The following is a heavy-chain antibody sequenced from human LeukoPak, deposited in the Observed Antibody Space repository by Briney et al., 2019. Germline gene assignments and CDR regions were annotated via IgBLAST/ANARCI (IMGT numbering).Heavy chain of an antibody. CDR3: AKSTSGWSFDS. D-gene: IGHD6-19*01. CDR2: ISGSGGST. Sequence: GGSLRLSCAASGFTFSSYAMSWVRQAPGEGLEWVSGISGSGGSTYYADSVNGRFTMSRDNSKNTLYLQMNSLRAEDTAVYYCAKSTSGWSFDSWGQGTPVSVSS. J-gene: IGHJ4*02. CDR1: GFTFSSYA. V-gene: IGHV3-23*01.